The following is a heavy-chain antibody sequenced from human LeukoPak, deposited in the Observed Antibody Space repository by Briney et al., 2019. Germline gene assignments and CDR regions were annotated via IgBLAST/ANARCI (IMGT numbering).Heavy chain of an antibody. J-gene: IGHJ4*02. V-gene: IGHV4-4*07. D-gene: IGHD3-10*01. CDR2: IYTSGST. CDR1: GGSISSYY. Sequence: SETLSLTCTVSGGSISSYYWSWIRQPAGKGLEWIGRIYTSGSTNYNPSLKSRVTMSVDTSKNQFSLKLSSVTAADTAVYYCARDQYYGSGSYPIFADYWGQGTLVTVSS. CDR3: ARDQYYGSGSYPIFADY.